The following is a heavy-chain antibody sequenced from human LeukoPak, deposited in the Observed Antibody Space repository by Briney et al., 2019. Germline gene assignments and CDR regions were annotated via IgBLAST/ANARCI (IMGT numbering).Heavy chain of an antibody. CDR3: ATDSSGFSY. Sequence: PGGSLRLSYAVSGLPFSHYDMNWVRQAPGKGLEWVSSISSGGYTIKYHDSVRGRFIISRDNANNSLYLQMNSLRGDDTASYYCATDSSGFSYWGQGILVAVSS. J-gene: IGHJ4*02. V-gene: IGHV3-48*03. CDR1: GLPFSHYD. CDR2: ISSGGYTI. D-gene: IGHD3-22*01.